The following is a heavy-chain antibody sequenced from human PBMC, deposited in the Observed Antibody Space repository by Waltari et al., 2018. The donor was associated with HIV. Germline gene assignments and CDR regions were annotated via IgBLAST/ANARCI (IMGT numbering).Heavy chain of an antibody. V-gene: IGHV1-2*02. Sequence: QVQLVQSGAAVKKPGASVKVSCKASGHSFTGLYIHWVRQAPGHGLEWMGRVNPDNGDTHYAQNFQGRLTLTRDTSFTSAYMDMSGLTSKDTAVYFCASSSGNYHYFWGQGTLVTVSS. CDR1: GHSFTGLY. J-gene: IGHJ4*02. D-gene: IGHD3-10*01. CDR3: ASSSGNYHYF. CDR2: VNPDNGDT.